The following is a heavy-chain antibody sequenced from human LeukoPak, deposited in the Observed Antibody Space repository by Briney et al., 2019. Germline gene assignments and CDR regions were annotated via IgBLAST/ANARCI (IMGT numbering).Heavy chain of an antibody. Sequence: EASVKVSCKASGYTLTGYYMHWVRQAPGQGLEWMGWINPNSGGTNYAQKFQGRVTMTRDTSISTAYMELSRLRSDDTAVYYCARDLFVVVPAPRGAWFDPWGQGTLVTVSS. CDR3: ARDLFVVVPAPRGAWFDP. CDR2: INPNSGGT. D-gene: IGHD2-2*01. V-gene: IGHV1-2*02. CDR1: GYTLTGYY. J-gene: IGHJ5*02.